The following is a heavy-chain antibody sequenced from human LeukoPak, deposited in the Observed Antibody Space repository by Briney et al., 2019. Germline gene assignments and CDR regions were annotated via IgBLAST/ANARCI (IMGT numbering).Heavy chain of an antibody. Sequence: GGSLRLSCAASGFTFSSYGMHWVRQAPGKGLEWVAVISYDESNKYYADSVKGRSTVSRDNSKNTLYLRMNSLRAEDTAVYYCAREGRVSGYDFDCWGQGTLVTVSS. D-gene: IGHD5-12*01. V-gene: IGHV3-30*03. CDR2: ISYDESNK. CDR1: GFTFSSYG. J-gene: IGHJ4*02. CDR3: AREGRVSGYDFDC.